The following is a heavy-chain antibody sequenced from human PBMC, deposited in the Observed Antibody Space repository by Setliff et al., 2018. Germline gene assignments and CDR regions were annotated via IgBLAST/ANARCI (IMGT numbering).Heavy chain of an antibody. Sequence: PSETLCLTCTVSGDSISTGINYWSWIRQPAGKGLEWIGHIDRSGNTNFNPSLKSRVTISGDRSKNQFSLELSSVTAADTAVYYCARSLGSGSYYGSRPFHSDYWGQGIQVTVSS. CDR1: GDSISTGINY. CDR3: ARSLGSGSYYGSRPFHSDY. CDR2: IDRSGNT. D-gene: IGHD3-10*01. V-gene: IGHV4-61*09. J-gene: IGHJ4*02.